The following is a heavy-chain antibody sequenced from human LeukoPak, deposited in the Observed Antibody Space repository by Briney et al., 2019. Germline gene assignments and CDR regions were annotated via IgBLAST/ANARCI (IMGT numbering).Heavy chain of an antibody. CDR3: AKVPAGNKVEY. D-gene: IGHD6-19*01. V-gene: IGHV3-23*01. CDR1: GVTFTNYA. CDR2: ISISGSST. Sequence: PGGYLRCSCSASGVTFTNYAMTWVRQAPGKGLEWVSGISISGSSTDYEDSVKGRFTISRDNSKNTLYLQMNSLRAEDTAVYYCAKVPAGNKVEYWGQGTLVTVSS. J-gene: IGHJ4*02.